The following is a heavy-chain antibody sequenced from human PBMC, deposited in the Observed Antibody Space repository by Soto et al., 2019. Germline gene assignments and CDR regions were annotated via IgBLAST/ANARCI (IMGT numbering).Heavy chain of an antibody. CDR3: ARLRSTTFNPYYGMDV. V-gene: IGHV5-10-1*01. CDR1: GYSFTGYW. J-gene: IGHJ6*02. CDR2: IDPSDSYT. Sequence: GESLKSYGNGSGYSFTGYWISWVRQMPGKGLEWMGRIDPSDSYTNYSPSFQGHVTISADKSISTAYLQWSSLKASDTAMYYCARLRSTTFNPYYGMDVWGQGTTVTVSS. D-gene: IGHD2-2*01.